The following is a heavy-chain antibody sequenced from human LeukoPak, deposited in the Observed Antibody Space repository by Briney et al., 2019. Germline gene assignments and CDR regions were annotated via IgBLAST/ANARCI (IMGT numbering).Heavy chain of an antibody. CDR3: ARGPITMVRGVIITTPSSRKQGWFDP. CDR1: GGSFSGYY. V-gene: IGHV4-34*01. CDR2: INHSGST. D-gene: IGHD3-10*01. Sequence: PSETLSLTCAVYGGSFSGYYWSWIRQPPGKGLEWIGEINHSGSTNYNPSLKSRVTISVDTSKNQFSLKLSSVTAADTAVYYCARGPITMVRGVIITTPSSRKQGWFDPWGQGTLVTVSS. J-gene: IGHJ5*02.